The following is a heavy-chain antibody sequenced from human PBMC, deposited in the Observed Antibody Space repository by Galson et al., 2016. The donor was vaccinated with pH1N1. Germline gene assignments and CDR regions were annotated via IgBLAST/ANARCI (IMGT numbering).Heavy chain of an antibody. CDR2: INPNSGGT. J-gene: IGHJ2*01. V-gene: IGHV1-2*02. D-gene: IGHD5/OR15-5a*01. Sequence: SVKVSCKASGYTFTDTYMHWVRQAPGQGLEWMGWINPNSGGTKYARNFEGRVTMTRDTSIRTAYMELSRLRSDDTAVYYCACSTTSNFFDLWGRGTLVTVSS. CDR3: ACSTTSNFFDL. CDR1: GYTFTDTY.